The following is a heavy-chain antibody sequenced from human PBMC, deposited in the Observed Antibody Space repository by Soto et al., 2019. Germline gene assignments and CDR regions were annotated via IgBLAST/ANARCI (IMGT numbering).Heavy chain of an antibody. D-gene: IGHD6-13*01. V-gene: IGHV1-18*01. Sequence: ASVKVSCKASGYTFTSYGISWVRQAPGQGLEWMGWISAYNGNTNYAQKLQGRVTMTTDTSTSTAYMELRSLRSDDTAVYYCARDRHVYSSSWFFAHILSVFDIWGQGTMVTVSS. CDR1: GYTFTSYG. J-gene: IGHJ3*02. CDR2: ISAYNGNT. CDR3: ARDRHVYSSSWFFAHILSVFDI.